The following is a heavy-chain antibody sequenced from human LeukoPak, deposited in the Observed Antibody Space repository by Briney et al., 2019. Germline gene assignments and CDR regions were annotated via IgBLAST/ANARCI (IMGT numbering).Heavy chain of an antibody. CDR1: GGSISSYY. J-gene: IGHJ4*02. D-gene: IGHD1-26*01. V-gene: IGHV4-4*07. CDR3: ARDEGAPDTAYFDY. CDR2: IYTSGST. Sequence: LETLSLTCTVSGGSISSYYWSWIRQPAGKGLEWIGRIYTSGSTNYNPSLKSRVTMSVDTSKNQFSLKLSSVTAADTAVYYCARDEGAPDTAYFDYWGQGTLVTVSS.